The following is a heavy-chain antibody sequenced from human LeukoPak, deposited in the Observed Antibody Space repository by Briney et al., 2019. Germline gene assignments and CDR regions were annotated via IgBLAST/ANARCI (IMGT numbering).Heavy chain of an antibody. CDR2: IYYSGST. CDR1: GGSISTSSYY. J-gene: IGHJ4*02. D-gene: IGHD3-22*01. Sequence: PSETLSLTCTVSGGSISTSSYYWGWVRQPPGKGLEWIGYIYYSGSTNYNPSLKSRVTISVDTSKNQFSLKLSSVTAADTAVYYCARNYYYDSSGYFDYFDYWGQGTLVTVSS. V-gene: IGHV4-61*05. CDR3: ARNYYYDSSGYFDYFDY.